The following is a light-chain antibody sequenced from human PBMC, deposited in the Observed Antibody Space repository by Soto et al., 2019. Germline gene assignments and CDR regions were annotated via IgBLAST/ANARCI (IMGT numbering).Light chain of an antibody. V-gene: IGKV3-15*01. CDR1: QSVSSN. Sequence: EIVMTQSPATLSVSPGERATLSCRASQSVSSNLAWYQQKPGQAPRLLIYGASTRATGIPARFSGSGSGTEFTLTISSLQSEDFAVYYCRQYNKWPLTFGGGTKVEIK. CDR2: GAS. CDR3: RQYNKWPLT. J-gene: IGKJ4*01.